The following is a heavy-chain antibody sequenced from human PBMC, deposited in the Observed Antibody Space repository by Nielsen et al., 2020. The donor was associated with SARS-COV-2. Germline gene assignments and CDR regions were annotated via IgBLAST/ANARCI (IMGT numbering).Heavy chain of an antibody. Sequence: SETLSLTCALSGDSISDYYWSWIRQPPGKGLEWIAYAYYTGKTNYSPSLKTRVTISLDTSKKQCSLKVYSVTAADTAMYYCARKGSYGADSDSWGQGILVTVSS. D-gene: IGHD3-10*01. CDR3: ARKGSYGADSDS. CDR2: AYYTGKT. J-gene: IGHJ4*02. CDR1: GDSISDYY. V-gene: IGHV4-59*08.